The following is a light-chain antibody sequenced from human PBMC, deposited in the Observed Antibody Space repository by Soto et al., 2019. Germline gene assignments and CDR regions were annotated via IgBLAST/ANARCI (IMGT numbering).Light chain of an antibody. J-gene: IGKJ5*01. CDR1: QSVPRN. Sequence: EIVLTQSPASLSLSPGERATLSCRASQSVPRNLAWYQQRPGQAPRLLIYDASSRATGIPDRFSGSGSGTDFILTISSLQPEDFAVSYCQQSSNWPPEITFGQGTRLEIK. V-gene: IGKV3-11*01. CDR2: DAS. CDR3: QQSSNWPPEIT.